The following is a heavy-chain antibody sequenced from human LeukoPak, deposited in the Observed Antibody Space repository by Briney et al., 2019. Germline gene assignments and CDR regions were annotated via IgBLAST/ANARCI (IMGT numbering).Heavy chain of an antibody. Sequence: GESLKISCKASGYTFTSYWIGWVRQLPGKGLEWMGTIFPGDSDVRYSPSFQGQVTISADKSIRTAFLQWSTLEAADTAMYYCARQRDGYYFDYWGQGTLVTVSS. D-gene: IGHD5-24*01. CDR3: ARQRDGYYFDY. V-gene: IGHV5-51*01. CDR1: GYTFTSYW. CDR2: IFPGDSDV. J-gene: IGHJ4*02.